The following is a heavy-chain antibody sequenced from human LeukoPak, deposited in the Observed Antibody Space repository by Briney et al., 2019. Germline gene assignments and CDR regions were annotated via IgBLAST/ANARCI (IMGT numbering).Heavy chain of an antibody. CDR3: ARDKDAFDI. V-gene: IGHV3-23*01. CDR2: ITGGGGTT. J-gene: IGHJ3*02. CDR1: GFTFSTYA. Sequence: GGSLRLSCAASGFTFSTYAMSWVRRTPGKGLEWVSAITGGGGTTYYADSVKGRFTISRHNSKNTLYLQMNSLRAEDTAVYYCARDKDAFDIWGQGTMVTVSS.